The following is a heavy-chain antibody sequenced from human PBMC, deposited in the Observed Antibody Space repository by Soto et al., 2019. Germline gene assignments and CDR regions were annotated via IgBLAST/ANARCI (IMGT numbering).Heavy chain of an antibody. CDR2: IIPMFGKA. Sequence: QVQLVQSGAEVKKPGSSVKVSCKASGGTFSRFAISWVRQAPGQGLEWMGGIIPMFGKANYAQKFQGRVTITADESTSTAYMELSSLRSEDTAVYYCARGRDGYKWQYYFDYWGQGTLVTVSS. CDR1: GGTFSRFA. CDR3: ARGRDGYKWQYYFDY. V-gene: IGHV1-69*01. J-gene: IGHJ4*02. D-gene: IGHD5-12*01.